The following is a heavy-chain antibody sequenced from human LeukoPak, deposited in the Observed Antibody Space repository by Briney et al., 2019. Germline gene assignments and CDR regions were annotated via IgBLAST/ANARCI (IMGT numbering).Heavy chain of an antibody. CDR1: GGTFSSYA. Sequence: SVKVSCKASGGTFSSYAISGVRQAPGQGLEWMGGIISIFGAANYAQKFQGRVTITADESTSTACMELSSLRPEDTAVYYCARDHCSSTSCYLYFQHWGQGTLVTVSS. V-gene: IGHV1-69*13. CDR2: IISIFGAA. CDR3: ARDHCSSTSCYLYFQH. J-gene: IGHJ1*01. D-gene: IGHD2-2*01.